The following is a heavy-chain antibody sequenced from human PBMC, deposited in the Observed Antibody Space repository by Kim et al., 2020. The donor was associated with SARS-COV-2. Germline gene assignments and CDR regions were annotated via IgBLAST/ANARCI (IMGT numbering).Heavy chain of an antibody. CDR2: IYYSGST. D-gene: IGHD6-6*01. CDR1: GGSMSPFF. Sequence: SETLSLTCTVSGGSMSPFFWGWIRQTPEKGLEWLGYIYYSGSTNYNPSLRSRVTISVDTSKNLFSLHLNSVTAADTAIYYCARRASRLYFDYWGQGTLVT. V-gene: IGHV4-59*01. J-gene: IGHJ4*02. CDR3: ARRASRLYFDY.